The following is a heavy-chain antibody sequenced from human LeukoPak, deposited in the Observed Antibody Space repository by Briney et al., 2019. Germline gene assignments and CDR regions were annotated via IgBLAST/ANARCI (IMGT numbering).Heavy chain of an antibody. D-gene: IGHD6-19*01. Sequence: PSQTLSLTCTVSGGSISSGSYYWSWLRQPAGKGLEWIGYIYYSGSTNYNPSLKSRVTISVDTSKNQFSLKLSSVTAADTAVYYCARDGDSSGWFMRAFDIWGQGTMVTVSS. J-gene: IGHJ3*02. CDR1: GGSISSGSYY. V-gene: IGHV4-61*10. CDR3: ARDGDSSGWFMRAFDI. CDR2: IYYSGST.